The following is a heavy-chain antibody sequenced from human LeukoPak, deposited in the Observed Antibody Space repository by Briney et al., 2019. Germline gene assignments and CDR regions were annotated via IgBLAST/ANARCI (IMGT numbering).Heavy chain of an antibody. Sequence: GSSVKVSCKASGGTFSSYAISWVRQAPGQGLEWMGGIIPIFGTANYAQKFQGRVTITADESTSTAYMELSSLRSEDTAVYYCATDWSYGSGSFSWFDPWGQGTLVTVSS. CDR3: ATDWSYGSGSFSWFDP. CDR1: GGTFSSYA. J-gene: IGHJ5*02. D-gene: IGHD3-10*01. V-gene: IGHV1-69*01. CDR2: IIPIFGTA.